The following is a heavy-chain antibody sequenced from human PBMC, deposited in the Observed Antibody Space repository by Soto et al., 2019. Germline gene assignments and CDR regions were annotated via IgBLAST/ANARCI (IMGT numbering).Heavy chain of an antibody. V-gene: IGHV3-23*01. CDR2: IGASGDIT. D-gene: IGHD2-21*02. CDR3: AKDDFTDRGDDYFDY. CDR1: GLSFTNFA. Sequence: GGSLRLSCAAFGLSFTNFAMRWVRQAPGKGLEWVAGIGASGDITWYAGCVKGRLSIYRDNSKNTLYLQLNSLRFEETAVYYCAKDDFTDRGDDYFDYWGPGTLVTVSS. J-gene: IGHJ4*02.